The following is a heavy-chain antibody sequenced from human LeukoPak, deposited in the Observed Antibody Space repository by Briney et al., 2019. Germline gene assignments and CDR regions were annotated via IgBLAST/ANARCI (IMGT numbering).Heavy chain of an antibody. J-gene: IGHJ4*02. CDR1: GFTFSSYS. CDR3: ARTRETYYYDSSGYYYEDYFDY. Sequence: GGSLRLSCAASGFTFSSYSMNWVRQAPGKGLEWVSSISSSSSYIYYADSVKGRFTISRDNAKNSLCLQMNSLRAEDTAVYYCARTRETYYYDSSGYYYEDYFDYWGQGTLVTVSS. CDR2: ISSSSSYI. D-gene: IGHD3-22*01. V-gene: IGHV3-21*01.